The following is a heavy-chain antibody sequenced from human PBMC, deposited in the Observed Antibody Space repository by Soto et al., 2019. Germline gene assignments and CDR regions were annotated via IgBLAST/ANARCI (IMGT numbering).Heavy chain of an antibody. CDR2: MNPNSGNT. CDR1: GYTFTSYD. V-gene: IGHV1-8*01. Sequence: ASVKVSCKASGYTFTSYDINWVRQATGQGLEWMGWMNPNSGNTGYAQRFQGRVTMTRNTSISTAYMELSSLRSEDTAVYYCARPNYDFWSGYYAYWGQGTLVTVSS. J-gene: IGHJ4*02. D-gene: IGHD3-3*01. CDR3: ARPNYDFWSGYYAY.